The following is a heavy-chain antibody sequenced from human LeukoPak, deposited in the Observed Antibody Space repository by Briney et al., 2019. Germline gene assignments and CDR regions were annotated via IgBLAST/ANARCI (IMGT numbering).Heavy chain of an antibody. D-gene: IGHD2-8*02. Sequence: SETLSLTCTVSGGSISSYYWSWIRQPAGKGLEWIGRIYTSGSINYNPSLKSRVTISLDTSKNQFSLKLSSVTAADTAVYYCAGHHPRNTVDFWGQGTLVTVSS. V-gene: IGHV4-4*07. CDR3: AGHHPRNTVDF. CDR1: GGSISSYY. J-gene: IGHJ4*02. CDR2: IYTSGSI.